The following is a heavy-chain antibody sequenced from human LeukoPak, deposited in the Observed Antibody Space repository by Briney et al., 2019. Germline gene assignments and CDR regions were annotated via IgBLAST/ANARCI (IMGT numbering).Heavy chain of an antibody. Sequence: SVKASCKASGGTFSSYAISWVRQAPGQGLEWMGGIIPIFGTANYAQKFQGRVTITTDESTSTAYMEPSSLRSEDTAVYYCAGSSSSWGYFDYWGQGTLVTVSS. D-gene: IGHD6-13*01. CDR1: GGTFSSYA. J-gene: IGHJ4*02. CDR2: IIPIFGTA. CDR3: AGSSSSWGYFDY. V-gene: IGHV1-69*05.